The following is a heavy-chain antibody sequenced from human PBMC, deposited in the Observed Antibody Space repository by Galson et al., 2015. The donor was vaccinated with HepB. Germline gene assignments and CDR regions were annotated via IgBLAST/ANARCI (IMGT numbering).Heavy chain of an antibody. CDR1: GFTLSTHS. D-gene: IGHD6-13*01. Sequence: SLRLSCAAPGFTLSTHSINWVRQAPGKGLEWVSSISGSGSYKFYGDSVEGRFTVSRDNAKNSLFLQMNSLRAEDTAIYYCARVSLGASSGWYYFDYWGLGTLVTVSS. J-gene: IGHJ4*02. V-gene: IGHV3-21*01. CDR3: ARVSLGASSGWYYFDY. CDR2: ISGSGSYK.